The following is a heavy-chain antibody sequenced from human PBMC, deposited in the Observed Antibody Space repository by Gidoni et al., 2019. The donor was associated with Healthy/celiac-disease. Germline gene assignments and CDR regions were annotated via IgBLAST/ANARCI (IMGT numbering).Heavy chain of an antibody. Sequence: ELQLLESGGGLVPPWGSLRLSCAASGFPFSICAMRRVRQAPGKGLEWVSAISGSGGSSYYADAVKGRFTISRDNSKNTLYLQMNSLRAEDTAVYYCAKRLGGITMVRGVIIGAFDIWGQGTMVTVSS. CDR3: AKRLGGITMVRGVIIGAFDI. V-gene: IGHV3-23*01. CDR2: ISGSGGSS. J-gene: IGHJ3*02. D-gene: IGHD3-10*01. CDR1: GFPFSICA.